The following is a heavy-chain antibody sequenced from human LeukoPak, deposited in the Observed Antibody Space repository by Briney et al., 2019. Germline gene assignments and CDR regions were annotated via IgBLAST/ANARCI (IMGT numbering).Heavy chain of an antibody. Sequence: GGSLRLSCAASGFTFSSYSMNWVRQAPGKGLEWVSSISSSSSYIYYADSVKGRFTISRDNAQNSLYLQMNSLRAEDTAVYYCARDSSNDYNFWSGYYTNYMDVWGKGTTVTVSS. D-gene: IGHD3-3*01. V-gene: IGHV3-21*01. CDR3: ARDSSNDYNFWSGYYTNYMDV. J-gene: IGHJ6*03. CDR2: ISSSSSYI. CDR1: GFTFSSYS.